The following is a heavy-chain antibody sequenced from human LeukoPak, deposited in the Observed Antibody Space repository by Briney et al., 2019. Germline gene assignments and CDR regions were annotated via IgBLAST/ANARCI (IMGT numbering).Heavy chain of an antibody. CDR3: ARSHRSSGYYGDAFDI. V-gene: IGHV3-48*01. D-gene: IGHD3-22*01. J-gene: IGHJ3*02. Sequence: GGSPRLSCAASGFTFSSYSMNWVRQAPGKGLEWVSYISSSSTIYYADSVKGRFTISRDNAKNSLYLQMNSLRAEDTAVYYCARSHRSSGYYGDAFDIWGQGTMVTVSS. CDR1: GFTFSSYS. CDR2: ISSSSTI.